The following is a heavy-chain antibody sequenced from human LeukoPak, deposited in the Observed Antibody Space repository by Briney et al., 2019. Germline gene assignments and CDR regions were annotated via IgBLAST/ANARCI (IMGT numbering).Heavy chain of an antibody. V-gene: IGHV4-39*01. CDR3: ARSLSYYFDY. CDR1: GGSISSSSYY. J-gene: IGHJ4*02. CDR2: IYYSGST. D-gene: IGHD3-16*02. Sequence: PSETLSLTCTVSGGSISSSSYYWGWISQPPGKGPEWIGSIYYSGSTYYNPSLKSRVTISVDTSKNQFSLKLSSVTAADTAVYYCARSLSYYFDYWGQGTLVTVSS.